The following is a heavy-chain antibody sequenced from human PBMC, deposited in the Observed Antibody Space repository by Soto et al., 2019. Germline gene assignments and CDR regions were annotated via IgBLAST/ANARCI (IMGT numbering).Heavy chain of an antibody. J-gene: IGHJ4*02. Sequence: SETLSLTCTVSGGSISSGGYYWSWIRQHPGKGLEWIGYIYYSGSTYYNPSLKSRVTISVDTPKNQFSLKLSSVTAADTAVYYCARARYSSGRFDYWGQGTLVTVSS. CDR3: ARARYSSGRFDY. D-gene: IGHD6-19*01. CDR1: GGSISSGGYY. CDR2: IYYSGST. V-gene: IGHV4-31*03.